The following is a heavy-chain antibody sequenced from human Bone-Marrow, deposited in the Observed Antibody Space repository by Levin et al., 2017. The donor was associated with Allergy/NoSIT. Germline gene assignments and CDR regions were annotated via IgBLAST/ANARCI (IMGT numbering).Heavy chain of an antibody. CDR3: ASVIGSTAYLDY. CDR1: GYVFTSYG. CDR2: INAGNGNT. J-gene: IGHJ4*01. Sequence: GESLKISCKATGYVFTSYGIHWVRQAPGQRLEWMGWINAGNGNTKYSQKFQGRVTITRDTSASTAYMELNRLTSKDTSVYYCASVIGSTAYLDYWGPGTLVTVSS. D-gene: IGHD3-10*01. V-gene: IGHV1-3*01.